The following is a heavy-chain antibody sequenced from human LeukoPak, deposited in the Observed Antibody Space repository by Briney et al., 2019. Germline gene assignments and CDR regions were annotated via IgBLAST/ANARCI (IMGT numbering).Heavy chain of an antibody. Sequence: PGRSLRLSRAASGFTLSTYAMHWVRQAPGKGLEWVALISYDGSNKYYADSVKGRFTISRDNSKNTLYLQMNSLRAEDTAVYYCARDTPGDYWGQGTLVTVSS. V-gene: IGHV3-30-3*01. CDR2: ISYDGSNK. J-gene: IGHJ4*02. CDR3: ARDTPGDY. CDR1: GFTLSTYA.